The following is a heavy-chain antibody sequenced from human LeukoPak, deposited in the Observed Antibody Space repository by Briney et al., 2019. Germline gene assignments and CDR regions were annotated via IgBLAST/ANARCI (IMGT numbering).Heavy chain of an antibody. Sequence: GGSLRLSCAASGFTFSSYAMHWVRQAPGKGLEWVAVISYDGSNKYYADSVKGRFTISRGNSKNTLYLQMNSLRAEDTAVYYCATLSGSRFDPWGQGTLVTVSS. CDR2: ISYDGSNK. J-gene: IGHJ5*02. V-gene: IGHV3-30-3*01. CDR3: ATLSGSRFDP. CDR1: GFTFSSYA. D-gene: IGHD2-15*01.